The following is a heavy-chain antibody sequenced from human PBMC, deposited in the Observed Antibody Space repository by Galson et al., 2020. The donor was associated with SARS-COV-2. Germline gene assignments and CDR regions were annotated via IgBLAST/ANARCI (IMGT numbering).Heavy chain of an antibody. V-gene: IGHV1-24*01. CDR2: FDPEDGET. Sequence: ASVKVSCKVSGYTLSELCIHWVRQPPGKGLEWMGGFDPEDGETIYAQKFQGRVTMTTDTSTSTAYMEVRSLRSDDTAVYYCAREVGSNYKYVMDVWGQGTTVTVSS. D-gene: IGHD3-10*01. CDR1: GYTLSELC. J-gene: IGHJ6*02. CDR3: AREVGSNYKYVMDV.